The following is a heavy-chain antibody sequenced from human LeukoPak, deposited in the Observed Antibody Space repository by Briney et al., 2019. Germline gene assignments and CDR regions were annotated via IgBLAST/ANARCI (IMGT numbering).Heavy chain of an antibody. CDR1: GGSISSSDYY. Sequence: SETLSLTCTVSGGSISSSDYYWGWIRQPPGKGLEWIGNIHYSGSTYYNPSLKSRVTISVDTSKNQVSLKLNSVTAADTAVYYCARGVPPRKVWWTYRYIPEDDYWGQGTLVTVSS. D-gene: IGHD3-16*02. CDR3: ARGVPPRKVWWTYRYIPEDDY. V-gene: IGHV4-39*07. CDR2: IHYSGST. J-gene: IGHJ4*02.